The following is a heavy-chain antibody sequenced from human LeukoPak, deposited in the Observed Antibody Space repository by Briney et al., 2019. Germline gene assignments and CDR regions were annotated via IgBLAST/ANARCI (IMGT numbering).Heavy chain of an antibody. CDR3: ASLPLAASGTEIFDY. CDR1: GFTFSSYS. V-gene: IGHV3-21*01. CDR2: ISSSSSYI. D-gene: IGHD6-13*01. J-gene: IGHJ4*02. Sequence: GGSLRLSCAASGFTFSSYSMNWVRQAPGKGLEWVSSISSSSSYIYYADSVKGRFTISRDNAKNSLYLQMNSLRAEDTAVYYCASLPLAASGTEIFDYWGQGTLDTVSS.